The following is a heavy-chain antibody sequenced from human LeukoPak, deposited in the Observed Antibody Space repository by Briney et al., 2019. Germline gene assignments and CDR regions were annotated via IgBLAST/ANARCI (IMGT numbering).Heavy chain of an antibody. V-gene: IGHV1-8*01. J-gene: IGHJ4*02. Sequence: ASVKVSCKASGYTFTSYDINWVRQATGQGLEWMGWMNPNSGNTGYAQKFQGRVTMTRNTSISTAYMELSSLRSEDTAVYYCARVDDYVWGSYPPWNYWGQGTLVTVSS. CDR1: GYTFTSYD. CDR2: MNPNSGNT. CDR3: ARVDDYVWGSYPPWNY. D-gene: IGHD3-16*02.